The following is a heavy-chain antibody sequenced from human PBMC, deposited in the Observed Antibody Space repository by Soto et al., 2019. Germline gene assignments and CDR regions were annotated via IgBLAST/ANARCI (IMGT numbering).Heavy chain of an antibody. Sequence: PSETLSLTCTVSGGSISSYYWSWIRQPPGKGLEWIGYIYYTGTTTYNPSIKSRVTISVDSSRNQFSLNLTSVTAADTAVYYCARPRRVGATSPFDYWGQGTLVTVSS. V-gene: IGHV4-59*08. CDR1: GGSISSYY. D-gene: IGHD1-26*01. CDR3: ARPRRVGATSPFDY. CDR2: IYYTGTT. J-gene: IGHJ4*02.